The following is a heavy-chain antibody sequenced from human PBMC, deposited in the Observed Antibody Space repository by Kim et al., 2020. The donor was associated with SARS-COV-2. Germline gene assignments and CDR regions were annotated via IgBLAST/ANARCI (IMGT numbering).Heavy chain of an antibody. D-gene: IGHD1-26*01. CDR2: INPSGGST. CDR3: ARLKVGATGIYYYYYGMDV. CDR1: GYTFTSYY. Sequence: ASVKVSCKASGYTFTSYYMHWVRQAPGQGLEWMGIINPSGGSTSYAQKFQGRVTMTRDTSTSTVYMELSSLRSEDTAVYYCARLKVGATGIYYYYYGMDVWGQGTTVTVSS. V-gene: IGHV1-46*01. J-gene: IGHJ6*02.